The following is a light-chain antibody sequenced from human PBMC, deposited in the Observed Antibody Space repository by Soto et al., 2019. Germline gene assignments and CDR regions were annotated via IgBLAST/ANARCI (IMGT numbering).Light chain of an antibody. Sequence: QSALTQPRSVSGSPEQAVTISRTGTNSDVGNYNFVSWYQHHPGKAPKPMIYDVTKRPSGVPDRFSGSKSGNTASLTISGLQPEDEADYYCCTYAGSFHQFGGGTMLTVL. J-gene: IGLJ3*02. CDR1: NSDVGNYNF. CDR3: CTYAGSFHQ. V-gene: IGLV2-11*01. CDR2: DVT.